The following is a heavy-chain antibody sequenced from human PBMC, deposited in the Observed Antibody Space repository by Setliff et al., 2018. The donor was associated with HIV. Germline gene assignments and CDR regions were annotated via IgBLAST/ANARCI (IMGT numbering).Heavy chain of an antibody. Sequence: PSETLSLTCTVSGGSISSSNYYWGWIRQSPGKGLEWIGSVFYSGNTYFNPALKSRITMSVDTSEDQFSLKLRSVTAADTAVYYCARDDYGYNGKGFDHWGPGTLVTVS. J-gene: IGHJ4*02. V-gene: IGHV4-39*07. CDR3: ARDDYGYNGKGFDH. CDR1: GGSISSSNYY. CDR2: VFYSGNT. D-gene: IGHD4-17*01.